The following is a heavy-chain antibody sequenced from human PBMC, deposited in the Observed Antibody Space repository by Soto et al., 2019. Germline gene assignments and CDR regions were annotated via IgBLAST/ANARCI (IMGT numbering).Heavy chain of an antibody. CDR3: AREARVFGKAFDV. V-gene: IGHV3-13*01. D-gene: IGHD3-3*01. Sequence: EVQLVESGGGLVQPGGSLRLSCAASGFTFSSFDMHWVRQPTGKGLEWVSAIGTAGDTYYPGSVKGRFTISKDNAKNSLYLQMNSLRAGDTAVYYCAREARVFGKAFDVGGQGTMVTVSS. CDR2: IGTAGDT. CDR1: GFTFSSFD. J-gene: IGHJ3*01.